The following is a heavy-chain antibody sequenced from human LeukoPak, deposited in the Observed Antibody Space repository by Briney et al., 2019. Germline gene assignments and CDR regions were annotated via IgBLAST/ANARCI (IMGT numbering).Heavy chain of an antibody. V-gene: IGHV4-38-2*02. D-gene: IGHD6-19*01. CDR1: GYSISSGYY. J-gene: IGHJ4*02. CDR3: ARALREVPAAVAGTLYYFDY. Sequence: PSETLSLTCTVSGYSISSGYYWGWIRQPPGKGLEWIGSIYHSGSTYYNPSLKSRVTISVDTSKNQFSLKLSSVTAADTAVYYCARALREVPAAVAGTLYYFDYWGQGTLVTVSS. CDR2: IYHSGST.